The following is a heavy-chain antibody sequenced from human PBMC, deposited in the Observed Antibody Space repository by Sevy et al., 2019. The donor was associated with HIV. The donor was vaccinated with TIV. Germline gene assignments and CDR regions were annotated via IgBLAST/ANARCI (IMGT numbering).Heavy chain of an antibody. Sequence: GGSLRLSCAASGIMHWVRQAPGRGLEWVAGISHDGVGKYYLDSVKGRLIGSRDNSQNKVYLEINSLRTEDTAVYYCAGEGGSSGRCGYFHYWGLGTLVTVSS. CDR1: GI. CDR3: AGEGGSSGRCGYFHY. J-gene: IGHJ4*02. V-gene: IGHV3-30*04. D-gene: IGHD3-22*01. CDR2: ISHDGVGK.